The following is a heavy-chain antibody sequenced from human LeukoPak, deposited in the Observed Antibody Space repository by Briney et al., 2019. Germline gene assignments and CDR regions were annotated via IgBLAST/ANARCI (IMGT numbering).Heavy chain of an antibody. V-gene: IGHV4-59*12. CDR1: GGSMSTYY. Sequence: SETLSLTCTVSGGSMSTYYWGWIRQPPGKRLEYIGYMFDSGTANYNPSLKSRVTISVDTSKNQSSLKLSSVTAADTAVYYCARVGPMTTVSSFDYWGQGTLVTVSS. J-gene: IGHJ4*02. D-gene: IGHD4-17*01. CDR2: MFDSGTA. CDR3: ARVGPMTTVSSFDY.